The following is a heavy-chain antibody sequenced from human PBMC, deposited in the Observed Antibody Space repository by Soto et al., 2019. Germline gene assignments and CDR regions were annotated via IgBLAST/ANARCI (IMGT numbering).Heavy chain of an antibody. Sequence: GGSLRLSCAASGFTFSSYAMSWVRQAPGKGLEWVSAISGSGGSTYYADSVKGRFTISRDNSKNTLYLQMNSLRAEDTAVYYCAKAGTYYYDSSGYIDYWGQGTLVTAPQ. CDR1: GFTFSSYA. V-gene: IGHV3-23*01. J-gene: IGHJ4*02. CDR3: AKAGTYYYDSSGYIDY. CDR2: ISGSGGST. D-gene: IGHD3-22*01.